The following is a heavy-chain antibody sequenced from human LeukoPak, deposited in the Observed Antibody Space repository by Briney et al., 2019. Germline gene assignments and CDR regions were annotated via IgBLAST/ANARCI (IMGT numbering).Heavy chain of an antibody. Sequence: GGSLRLSCAASGFTFSSYAMSWVRQAPGKGLEWVSAISGSGGTTYYPDSVKGRFTISRDNSKNTLYLQVNSLRAEDTAVYYCAKGCSSSSCYKGWFDPWGQGTLVTVSS. CDR1: GFTFSSYA. CDR2: ISGSGGTT. CDR3: AKGCSSSSCYKGWFDP. J-gene: IGHJ5*02. V-gene: IGHV3-23*01. D-gene: IGHD2-2*02.